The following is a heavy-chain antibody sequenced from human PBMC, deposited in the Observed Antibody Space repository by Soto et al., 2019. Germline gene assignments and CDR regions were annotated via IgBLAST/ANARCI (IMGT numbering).Heavy chain of an antibody. CDR3: AKGKKMGWELWGYFDF. CDR1: GFTFTNYV. Sequence: EVQLLESGGGLVQPGGSLRLSCAASGFTFTNYVMNWVRQAPGKGLEWVSIISGSGDDIYYAESVKGRFTISRDNAKNTLYLQMSSLRVEDMAVYYCAKGKKMGWELWGYFDFWGQGTLVTVSS. D-gene: IGHD1-26*01. CDR2: ISGSGDDI. J-gene: IGHJ4*02. V-gene: IGHV3-23*01.